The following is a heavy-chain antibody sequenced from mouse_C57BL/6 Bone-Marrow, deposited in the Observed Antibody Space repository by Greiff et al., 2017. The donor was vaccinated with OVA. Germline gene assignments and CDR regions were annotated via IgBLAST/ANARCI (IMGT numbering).Heavy chain of an antibody. Sequence: ESGPGLVKPSQSLSLTCSVTGYSITSGYYWNWIRQFPGNKLEWMGYISYDGSNNYNPSLKNRISITRDTSKNQFFLKLNSVTTEDTATYYCARDRSYYGSSYEFAYWGQGTLVTVSA. CDR1: GYSITSGYY. J-gene: IGHJ3*01. V-gene: IGHV3-6*01. D-gene: IGHD1-1*01. CDR2: ISYDGSN. CDR3: ARDRSYYGSSYEFAY.